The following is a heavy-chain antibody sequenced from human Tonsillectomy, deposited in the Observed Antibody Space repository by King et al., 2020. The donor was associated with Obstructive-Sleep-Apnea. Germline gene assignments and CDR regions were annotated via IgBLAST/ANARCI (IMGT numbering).Heavy chain of an antibody. V-gene: IGHV3-11*06. D-gene: IGHD2-15*01. J-gene: IGHJ4*02. CDR2: ISGTSSDR. CDR1: GFTFSDYY. CDR3: ARYARIPEY. Sequence: VQLVESGGKLVKPGESLRLSCAASGFTFSDYYMIWIRQAPGKGLECLSYISGTSSDRNYADSVKGRFTISRDNAKKSLYLQMIDVRVEDTAVYYCARYARIPEYWGQGTLVTVSS.